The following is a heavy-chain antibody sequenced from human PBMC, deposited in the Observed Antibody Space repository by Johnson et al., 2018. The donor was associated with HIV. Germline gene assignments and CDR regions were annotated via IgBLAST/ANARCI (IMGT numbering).Heavy chain of an antibody. D-gene: IGHD1-7*01. V-gene: IGHV3-11*04. Sequence: QVQLVESGGGLVQPGGSLRLSCAASRFTFSDYYMSWIRQTPGKGLEWVSYISSSGSTIYYADSVKGRFTISRDNAKNSLYLQVNSLRAEDTAVYYCAREYNWNYEALDIWGQGTMVTVSS. CDR1: RFTFSDYY. CDR3: AREYNWNYEALDI. J-gene: IGHJ3*02. CDR2: ISSSGSTI.